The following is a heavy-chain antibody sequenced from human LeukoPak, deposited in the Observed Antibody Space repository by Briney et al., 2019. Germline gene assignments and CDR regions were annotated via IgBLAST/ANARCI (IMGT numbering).Heavy chain of an antibody. J-gene: IGHJ4*02. D-gene: IGHD3-3*01. CDR1: GFTFSSYG. V-gene: IGHV3-30*02. CDR3: AKARVGYYDFWSGYHDRTFDY. Sequence: PGGSLRLSCAASGFTFSSYGMHWVRQAPGKGLEWVAFIRYDGSNKYYADSVKGRFTISRDNSKNTLYLQMNSLRAEDTAVYYCAKARVGYYDFWSGYHDRTFDYWGQGTLVTVSS. CDR2: IRYDGSNK.